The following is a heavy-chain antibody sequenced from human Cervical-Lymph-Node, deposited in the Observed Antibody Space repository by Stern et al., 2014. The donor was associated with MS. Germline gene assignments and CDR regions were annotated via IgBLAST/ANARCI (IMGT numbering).Heavy chain of an antibody. D-gene: IGHD3-22*01. Sequence: VQLVESGAEVRKPGASVKVSCKASGYTFTAYYMHWVRQAPGQGLEWMGRINPNSGGTNYAQKFQGRVTMTRDTSISTAYMELSRLRSYDTAVYYCARDTPNDSSGYFSYWGQGTPVTVSS. CDR2: INPNSGGT. J-gene: IGHJ4*02. CDR3: ARDTPNDSSGYFSY. V-gene: IGHV1-2*06. CDR1: GYTFTAYY.